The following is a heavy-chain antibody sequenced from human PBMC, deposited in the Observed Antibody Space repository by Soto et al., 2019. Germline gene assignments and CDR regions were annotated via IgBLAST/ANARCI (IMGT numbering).Heavy chain of an antibody. CDR3: ATSRLIGTPYYYYGMDV. D-gene: IGHD1-1*01. V-gene: IGHV1-69*13. J-gene: IGHJ6*02. CDR1: GGTFSSYA. CDR2: IIPIFGTA. Sequence: SVKVSCKASGGTFSSYAISWVRQAPGQGLEWMGGIIPIFGTANYAQKFQGRVAITADESTSTAYMELSSLRSEDTAVYYCATSRLIGTPYYYYGMDVWGQGTTVTV.